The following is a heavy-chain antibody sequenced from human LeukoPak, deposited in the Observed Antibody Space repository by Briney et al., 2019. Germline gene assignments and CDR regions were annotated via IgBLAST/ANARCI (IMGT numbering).Heavy chain of an antibody. CDR1: GFTFSSYG. CDR3: AKDLVVAATGFDY. V-gene: IGHV3-30*02. CDR2: IRYDGSNK. Sequence: GGSLRLSCAASGFTFSSYGMHWVRQAPGKGLEWVAFIRYDGSNKYYADSVKGRFTISRDNSKNTLYLQMNSLRAEDTAVYYCAKDLVVAATGFDYWGQGTLVTVSS. J-gene: IGHJ4*02. D-gene: IGHD2-15*01.